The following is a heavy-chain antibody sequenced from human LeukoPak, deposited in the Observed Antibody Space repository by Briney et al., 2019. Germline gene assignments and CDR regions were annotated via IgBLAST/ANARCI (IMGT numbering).Heavy chain of an antibody. CDR1: GGSISSYY. J-gene: IGHJ4*02. CDR2: IYYSGST. V-gene: IGHV4-59*01. Sequence: SETLSLICTVSGGSISSYYWSWIRQPPGKGLEWIGYIYYSGSTNYNPSLKSRVTISVDTSKNQFSLKLSSVTAADTAVYYCARGGGDQLNFDYWGQGTLVTVSS. CDR3: ARGGGDQLNFDY. D-gene: IGHD2-2*01.